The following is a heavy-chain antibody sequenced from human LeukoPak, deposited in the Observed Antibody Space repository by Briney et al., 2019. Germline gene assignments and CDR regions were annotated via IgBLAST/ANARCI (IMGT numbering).Heavy chain of an antibody. CDR2: ISGSGGST. CDR1: GFAFSNFA. J-gene: IGHJ6*03. CDR3: AKGGDSYYSYYYMDV. D-gene: IGHD2-21*02. V-gene: IGHV3-23*01. Sequence: GGSLRLSCAPSGFAFSNFAMTWVRQAPGKGLEWISAISGSGGSTYYADSVKGRFTISRDNSKNTLCLQMNSLRADDTAIYYCAKGGDSYYSYYYMDVRGKGTTVTVSS.